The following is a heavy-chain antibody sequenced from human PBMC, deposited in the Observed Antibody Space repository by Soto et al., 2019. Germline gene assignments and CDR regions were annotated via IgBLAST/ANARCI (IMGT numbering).Heavy chain of an antibody. Sequence: EVLLVESGGGLVQPGGSLKLSCAASGFVFKDSSIHWVRQASGKGLEWVGRIRDRAFSYAPAYAASVKGRFTISRDDSTNTAYLQMNSLKTEDTAIYYCTRLISAAQDYWGQGTLVTVSS. CDR1: GFVFKDSS. V-gene: IGHV3-73*01. D-gene: IGHD3-10*01. CDR2: IRDRAFSYAP. J-gene: IGHJ4*02. CDR3: TRLISAAQDY.